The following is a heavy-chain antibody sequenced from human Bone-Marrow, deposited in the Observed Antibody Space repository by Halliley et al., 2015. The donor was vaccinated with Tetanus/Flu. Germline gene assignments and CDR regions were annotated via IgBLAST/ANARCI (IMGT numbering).Heavy chain of an antibody. Sequence: SLRLSCAASGFTFSDYWMNWVRQAPGKGLGWVANIKTDGSEKYYLDSVKGRFTISRDNAKNSLYLQMNNLRTDDTAVYYCARDSRFSRDYWGQGTLVTVSS. J-gene: IGHJ4*02. CDR2: IKTDGSEK. V-gene: IGHV3-7*03. CDR3: ARDSRFSRDY. CDR1: GFTFSDYW. D-gene: IGHD3-10*01.